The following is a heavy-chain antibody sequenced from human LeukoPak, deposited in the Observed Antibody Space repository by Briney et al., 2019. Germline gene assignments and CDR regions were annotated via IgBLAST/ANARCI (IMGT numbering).Heavy chain of an antibody. V-gene: IGHV4-59*01. CDR1: GDSISSYY. D-gene: IGHD3-22*01. J-gene: IGHJ1*01. CDR3: AREEYYYDSSGYFSKYFQH. CDR2: IYYSGST. Sequence: PTETLSLTCTVSGDSISSYYWSWLRQPPGKGLEWIGYIYYSGSTNYNPSLKIRFTLSLETPKNQFSLELSSVTAADTAVYYCAREEYYYDSSGYFSKYFQHWGQSTVVAGYS.